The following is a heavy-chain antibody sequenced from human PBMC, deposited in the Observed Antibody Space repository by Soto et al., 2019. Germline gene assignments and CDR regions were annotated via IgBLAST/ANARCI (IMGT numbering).Heavy chain of an antibody. CDR2: ISSSSSTI. Sequence: EVQLVESGGGLVQPGGSLRLSCAASGFTFSSYSMNWVRQAPGKGLEWDSYISSSSSTIYYADSVKGRFTISRDNAKHSLNLQMNSLRAEYTAVYYCARDRGYCSGGSCFSSAFDIWGQGTMVTVSS. J-gene: IGHJ3*02. V-gene: IGHV3-48*01. D-gene: IGHD2-15*01. CDR1: GFTFSSYS. CDR3: ARDRGYCSGGSCFSSAFDI.